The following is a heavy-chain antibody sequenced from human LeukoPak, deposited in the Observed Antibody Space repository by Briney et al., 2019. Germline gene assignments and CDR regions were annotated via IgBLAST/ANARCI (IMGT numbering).Heavy chain of an antibody. CDR2: IYYSGST. Sequence: PSETLSLTCTVSGGSISSSSYYWGWIRQPPGKGPEWIGSIYYSGSTYYNPSLKSRVTISVDTSKNQFSLKLSSVTAADTAVYYCATVSGSYYEDGVDYWGQGTLVTVSS. CDR1: GGSISSSSYY. D-gene: IGHD1-26*01. V-gene: IGHV4-39*01. CDR3: ATVSGSYYEDGVDY. J-gene: IGHJ4*02.